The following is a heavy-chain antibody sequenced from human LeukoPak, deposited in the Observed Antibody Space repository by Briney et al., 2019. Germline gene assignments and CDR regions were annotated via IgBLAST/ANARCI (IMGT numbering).Heavy chain of an antibody. Sequence: GGSLRLSCAASGFTFRSYWVHWVRQGPGKGLVWVSRINSDGSSTSYADSVKGRFTISRDNAKNTLYLQMNSLRAEDTAVYYCARGHCSSPSCYSPYNYGMDVWGQGTTVTVPS. V-gene: IGHV3-74*01. CDR3: ARGHCSSPSCYSPYNYGMDV. CDR2: INSDGSST. J-gene: IGHJ6*02. D-gene: IGHD2-2*01. CDR1: GFTFRSYW.